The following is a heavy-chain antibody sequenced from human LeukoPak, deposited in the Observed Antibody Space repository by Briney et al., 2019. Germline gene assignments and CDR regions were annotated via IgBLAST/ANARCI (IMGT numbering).Heavy chain of an antibody. Sequence: GGSLRLSCAASGFTFSDYYMSWIRQAPGKGLEWVSYISSSSSYTNYADSVKGRFTISRDNAKNSLYLQMNSLRAEDTAVYYCAKDGMDDYLLTARNWFDPWAREPWSPSPQ. V-gene: IGHV3-11*05. CDR3: AKDGMDDYLLTARNWFDP. J-gene: IGHJ5*02. CDR2: ISSSSSYT. D-gene: IGHD2-21*02. CDR1: GFTFSDYY.